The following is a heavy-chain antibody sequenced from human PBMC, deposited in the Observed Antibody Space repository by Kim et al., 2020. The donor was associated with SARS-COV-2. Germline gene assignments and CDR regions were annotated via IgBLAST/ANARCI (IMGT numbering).Heavy chain of an antibody. V-gene: IGHV3-33*01. D-gene: IGHD3-10*01. Sequence: GGSLRLSCAASGFTFSSHDMHWVRQAPGKGLEWVAVICYDGGNKYYADSVKGRFTISRDNSKNTLYLQMNSLRAEDTAVYYCARDGSGNYYNAVDYWGQGTRVTVSS. CDR1: GFTFSSHD. J-gene: IGHJ4*02. CDR3: ARDGSGNYYNAVDY. CDR2: ICYDGGNK.